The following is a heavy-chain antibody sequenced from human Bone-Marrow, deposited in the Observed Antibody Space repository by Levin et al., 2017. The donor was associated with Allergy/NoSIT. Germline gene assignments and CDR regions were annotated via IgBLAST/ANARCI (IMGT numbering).Heavy chain of an antibody. V-gene: IGHV3-53*05. CDR1: EFTVSSHF. D-gene: IGHD6-19*01. J-gene: IGHJ4*02. CDR3: ARGGRGSGWPLDY. Sequence: HGESLKISCAASEFTVSSHFMSWVRQAPGKGLEWVSYIYSGGSTYYADSVKGRFTISRDNSNNTLFLQMNALRGDDTAVYYCARGGRGSGWPLDYWGRGTLVIVSS. CDR2: IYSGGST.